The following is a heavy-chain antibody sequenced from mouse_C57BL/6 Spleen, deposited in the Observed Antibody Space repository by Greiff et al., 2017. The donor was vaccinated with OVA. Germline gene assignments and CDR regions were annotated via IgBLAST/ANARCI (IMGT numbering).Heavy chain of an antibody. D-gene: IGHD1-1*01. CDR2: LNPGSGGT. CDR3: ARGLTGSPYAY. CDR1: GYAFTNYL. V-gene: IGHV1-54*01. Sequence: VQLQQSGAELVRPGTSVKVSCKASGYAFTNYLIEWVKQRPGQGLEWIGVLNPGSGGTNYNEKFKGKATLTADKSSSTAYMQLSSLTSEDSAVYFCARGLTGSPYAYWGQGTLVTVSA. J-gene: IGHJ3*01.